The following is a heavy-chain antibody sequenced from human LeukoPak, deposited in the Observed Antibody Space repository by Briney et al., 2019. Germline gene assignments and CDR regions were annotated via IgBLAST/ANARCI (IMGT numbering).Heavy chain of an antibody. CDR3: ARVRSGYGWDY. V-gene: IGHV1-3*01. J-gene: IGHJ4*02. Sequence: ASVKVSCKASGYTFTRYAMHWVRQAPGQRLEWMGWINAGSGNTKYSEKFQGRVTITRDTSASTAYMEMSSLRSEDTAVYYCARVRSGYGWDYWGQGTLVTVSS. CDR2: INAGSGNT. CDR1: GYTFTRYA. D-gene: IGHD5-12*01.